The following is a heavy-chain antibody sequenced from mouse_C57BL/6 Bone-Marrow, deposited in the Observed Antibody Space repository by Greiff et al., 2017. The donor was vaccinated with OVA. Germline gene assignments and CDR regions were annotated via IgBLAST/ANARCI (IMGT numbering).Heavy chain of an antibody. J-gene: IGHJ2*01. CDR2: IDPSDSYT. CDR3: AREYYFDY. CDR1: GYTFTSYW. Sequence: QVQLQQPGAELVMPGASVKLSYKASGYTFTSYWMHWVKQRPGQGLEWIGEIDPSDSYTNYNQKFKGKSTLTVDKSSSTAYMQLSSLTSEDSAVYYCAREYYFDYWGQGTTLTVSS. V-gene: IGHV1-69*01.